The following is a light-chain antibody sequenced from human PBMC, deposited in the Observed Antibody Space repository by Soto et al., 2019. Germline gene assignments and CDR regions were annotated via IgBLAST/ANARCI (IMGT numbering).Light chain of an antibody. J-gene: IGKJ1*01. Sequence: IGLTQSPGTLSLSPGERATLSCRASQSVSSSYLAWYQQKPGQAPRLLIYGASTRATGIPARFSGSGSGTEFTLTISRLEPEDLAVYYCQQYGNSRTFGQGTKVDIK. CDR1: QSVSSSY. V-gene: IGKV3-20*01. CDR2: GAS. CDR3: QQYGNSRT.